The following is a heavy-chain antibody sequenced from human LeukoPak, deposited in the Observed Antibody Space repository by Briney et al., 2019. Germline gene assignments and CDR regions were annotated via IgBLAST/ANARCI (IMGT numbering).Heavy chain of an antibody. V-gene: IGHV1-8*03. CDR2: KNPNSGNT. D-gene: IGHD6-6*01. CDR1: GYTFTSYD. CDR3: ARRGLAARGAFDI. Sequence: ASVKVSCKASGYTFTSYDINWVRQATGQGLEWMGWKNPNSGNTGYAQKFQGRVTITRNTSISTAYMELSSLRSEDTAVYYCARRGLAARGAFDIWGQGTMVTVSS. J-gene: IGHJ3*02.